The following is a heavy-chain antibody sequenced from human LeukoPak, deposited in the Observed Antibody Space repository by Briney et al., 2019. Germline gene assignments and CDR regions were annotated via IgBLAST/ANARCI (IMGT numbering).Heavy chain of an antibody. V-gene: IGHV1-69*05. J-gene: IGHJ2*01. CDR3: ASYDSSGYYRHDGYFDL. CDR1: GGTFSSYA. Sequence: SVKVSCKASGGTFSSYAISWVRQAPGQGLEWMGRIIPIFGTANYAQRFQGRVTITTDESTSTAYMELSSLRSEDTAVYCCASYDSSGYYRHDGYFDLWGRGTLVTVSS. D-gene: IGHD3-22*01. CDR2: IIPIFGTA.